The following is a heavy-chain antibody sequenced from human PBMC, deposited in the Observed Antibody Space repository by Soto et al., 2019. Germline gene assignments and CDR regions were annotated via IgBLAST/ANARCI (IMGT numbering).Heavy chain of an antibody. J-gene: IGHJ4*02. Sequence: SATFSCKASGFTFFTSAVQWVRQARGQRLEWIGWIVVGSGNTNYAQKFEERVTITRDMSTNTAYMELTSLRSEDTAVYYCAADPYCGGDCYFDYWGQGIMVTVSS. CDR1: GFTFFTSA. D-gene: IGHD2-21*02. CDR3: AADPYCGGDCYFDY. CDR2: IVVGSGNT. V-gene: IGHV1-58*01.